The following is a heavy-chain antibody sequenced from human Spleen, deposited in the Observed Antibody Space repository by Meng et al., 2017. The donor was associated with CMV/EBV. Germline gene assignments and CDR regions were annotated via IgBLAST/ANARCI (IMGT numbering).Heavy chain of an antibody. V-gene: IGHV3-30*18. D-gene: IGHD4-11*01. Sequence: GESLKISCAASGFSLEDYAMSWVRQAPGKGLEWVAVRPYDGSSKYYADSVKGRFTISRDNANNTMYLQMNSLRPEDTAVYYCAKQITVTNYYYYYAMDVCGQGATVTVSS. CDR3: AKQITVTNYYYYYAMDV. J-gene: IGHJ6*02. CDR2: RPYDGSSK. CDR1: GFSLEDYA.